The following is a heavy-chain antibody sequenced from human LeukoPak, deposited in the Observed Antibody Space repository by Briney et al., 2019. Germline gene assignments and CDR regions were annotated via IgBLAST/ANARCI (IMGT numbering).Heavy chain of an antibody. CDR1: GGTFSSYA. CDR2: IIPIFGTA. J-gene: IGHJ4*02. D-gene: IGHD3-22*01. V-gene: IGHV1-69*01. CDR3: ASKGNYYDSSGYLPLIY. Sequence: SVRVSCKASGGTFSSYAISWARQAPGRGLEWMGGIIPIFGTANYAQKFQGRVTITADESTSTAYMELSSLRSEDTAVYYCASKGNYYDSSGYLPLIYWGQGTLVTVSS.